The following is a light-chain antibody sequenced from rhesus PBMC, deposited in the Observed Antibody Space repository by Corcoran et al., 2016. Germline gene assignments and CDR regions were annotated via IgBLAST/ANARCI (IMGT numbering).Light chain of an antibody. CDR3: KQCNSAKLT. CDR1: PGISSY. V-gene: IGKV1-37*01. Sequence: DIQMTQSPSSLSASVGDTATLTCRACPGISSYLAWYQQKPGKAQKPLIHYAANLESGVPSRLSGSGSGTEFTLTISSMQPEDFATYYCKQCNSAKLTFGGGTKVEIK. J-gene: IGKJ4*01. CDR2: YAA.